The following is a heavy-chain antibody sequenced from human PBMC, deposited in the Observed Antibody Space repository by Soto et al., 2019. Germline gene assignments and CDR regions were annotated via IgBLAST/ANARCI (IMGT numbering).Heavy chain of an antibody. CDR3: ARYCSGGSCYTYYYYGMDV. D-gene: IGHD2-15*01. CDR2: IIPIFGTA. CDR1: GFTFSSYA. Sequence: QVQLVESGGGVVQPGRSLRLSCAASGFTFSSYAMHWVRQAPGKGLEWMGGIIPIFGTANYAQKFQGRVTITADESTSTAYMELSSLRSEDTAVYYCARYCSGGSCYTYYYYGMDVWGQGTTVTVSS. V-gene: IGHV1-69*01. J-gene: IGHJ6*02.